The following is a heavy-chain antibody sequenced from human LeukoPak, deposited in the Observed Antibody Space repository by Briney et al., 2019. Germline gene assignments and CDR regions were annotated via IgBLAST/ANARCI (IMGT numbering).Heavy chain of an antibody. CDR3: ARAITGDPVVAAY. CDR2: INHSGST. D-gene: IGHD7-27*01. CDR1: GGSFSGYY. J-gene: IGHJ4*02. V-gene: IGHV4-34*01. Sequence: PSETLSLTCAVYGGSFSGYYWSWIRQPPGKGLEWIGEINHSGSTNYNPSLESRVTISVDTSKSQFSLKLTSVTAADTAVYYCARAITGDPVVAAYWGQGTLVTVSS.